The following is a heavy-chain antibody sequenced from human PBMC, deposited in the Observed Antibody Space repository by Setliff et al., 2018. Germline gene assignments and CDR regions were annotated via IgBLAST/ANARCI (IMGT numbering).Heavy chain of an antibody. J-gene: IGHJ4*02. CDR2: INPNSGDT. CDR3: ARGAPGRYCSGGCCSYFDY. CDR1: GYTFGAHY. Sequence: ASVKVSCKASGYTFGAHYIHWVRQAPGQGIEWMGWINPNSGDTNYAQNFQGRVTMTRDTSINTVYMDLSGLTSDDTAVYYCARGAPGRYCSGGCCSYFDYWGQGILVTVS. V-gene: IGHV1-2*02. D-gene: IGHD2-15*01.